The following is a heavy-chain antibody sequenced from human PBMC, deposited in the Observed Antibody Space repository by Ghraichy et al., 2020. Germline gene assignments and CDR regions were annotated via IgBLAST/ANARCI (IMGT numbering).Heavy chain of an antibody. CDR2: INHSGST. Sequence: ETLSLTCAVYGGSFSGYYWSWIRQPPGKGLEWIGEINHSGSTNYNPSLKSRVTISVDTSKNQFSLKLSSVTAADTAVYYCARGDFDYWGQGTLVTVSS. CDR1: GGSFSGYY. J-gene: IGHJ4*02. CDR3: ARGDFDY. V-gene: IGHV4-34*01.